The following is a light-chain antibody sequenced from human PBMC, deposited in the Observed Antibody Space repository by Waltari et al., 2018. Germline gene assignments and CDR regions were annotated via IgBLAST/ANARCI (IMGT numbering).Light chain of an antibody. J-gene: IGLJ2*01. V-gene: IGLV2-23*02. CDR1: SRDAGSYNF. CDR3: CSYAGSSTFL. CDR2: EVT. Sequence: QSALTQPASVSGSPGQSITISCPGTSRDAGSYNFVSWYQQNPGKAPKIMIYEVTKRPSGVSNRFSGSKSGNTASLTISGLQADDEADYYCCSYAGSSTFLFGGGTKLTVL.